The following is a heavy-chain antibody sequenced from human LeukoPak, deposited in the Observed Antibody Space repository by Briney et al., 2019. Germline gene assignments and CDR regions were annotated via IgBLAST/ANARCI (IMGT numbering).Heavy chain of an antibody. D-gene: IGHD6-13*01. CDR1: GDSIRNYY. V-gene: IGHV4-59*01. J-gene: IGHJ4*02. Sequence: PSETLSLTCTVSGDSIRNYYWSWIRQPPGKGLEWIGYIDDSGSTDYNPSLQSRVTMSRDTSRHQFSLRLTSVTAADTAMYYCARNSGIAAAYNHLYFDFWGRGTLVTVSS. CDR2: IDDSGST. CDR3: ARNSGIAAAYNHLYFDF.